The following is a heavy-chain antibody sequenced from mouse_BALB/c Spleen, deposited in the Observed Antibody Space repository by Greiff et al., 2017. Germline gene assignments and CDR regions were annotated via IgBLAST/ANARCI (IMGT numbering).Heavy chain of an antibody. J-gene: IGHJ4*01. CDR2: INPGSGGT. V-gene: IGHV1-54*01. CDR1: GYAFTNYL. D-gene: IGHD1-1*01. Sequence: QVQLQQSGAELVRPGTSVKVSCKASGYAFTNYLIEWVKQRPGQGLEWIGVINPGSGGTNYNEKFKGKATLTADKSSSTAYMELSSLTSEDSAVYYCANEDYYGSSYYAMDYWGQGTSVTVSS. CDR3: ANEDYYGSSYYAMDY.